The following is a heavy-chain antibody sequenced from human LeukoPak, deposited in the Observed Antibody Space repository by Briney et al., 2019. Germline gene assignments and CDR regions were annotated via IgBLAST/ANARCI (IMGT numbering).Heavy chain of an antibody. Sequence: RSSETLSLTCTVSGGSISSYYWSWIRQPPGKGLEWIGYIYYSGSTNYNPSLKSRVTISVDTSKNQFSLKLSSVTAADTAVYYCARGWGIAAAGTYFDYWGQGTLVTVSS. CDR2: IYYSGST. V-gene: IGHV4-59*12. CDR1: GGSISSYY. CDR3: ARGWGIAAAGTYFDY. D-gene: IGHD6-13*01. J-gene: IGHJ4*02.